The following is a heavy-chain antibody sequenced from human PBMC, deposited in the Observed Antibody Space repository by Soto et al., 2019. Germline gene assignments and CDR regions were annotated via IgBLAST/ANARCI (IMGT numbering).Heavy chain of an antibody. D-gene: IGHD2-15*01. CDR2: ISAYNGNT. V-gene: IGHV1-18*01. J-gene: IGHJ5*02. CDR1: GYTFTSYG. CDR3: ARDGTYCSGGSCYSFGWFDP. Sequence: ASVKVSCKASGYTFTSYGISWVRQAPGQGLEWMGWISAYNGNTNYAQKLQGRVTMTTDTSTSTAYMELRSLRSDDTAVYYCARDGTYCSGGSCYSFGWFDPWGQGTLVTVSS.